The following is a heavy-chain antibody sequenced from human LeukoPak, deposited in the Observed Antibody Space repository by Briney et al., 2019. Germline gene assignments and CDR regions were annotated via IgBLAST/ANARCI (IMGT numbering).Heavy chain of an antibody. J-gene: IGHJ4*02. CDR2: MNPNSGNT. CDR1: GYTFTSYD. CDR3: ARTFSCSGGSCYSPFDY. D-gene: IGHD2-15*01. V-gene: IGHV1-8*01. Sequence: ASAKVSCKASGYTFTSYDINWVRQATGQGLEWMGWMNPNSGNTGYAQKFQGRVTMTRNTSISTAYMELSSLRSEDTAVYYCARTFSCSGGSCYSPFDYWGQGTLVTVSS.